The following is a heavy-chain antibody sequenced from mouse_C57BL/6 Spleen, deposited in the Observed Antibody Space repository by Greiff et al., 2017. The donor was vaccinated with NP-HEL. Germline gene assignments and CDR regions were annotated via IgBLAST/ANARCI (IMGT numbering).Heavy chain of an antibody. D-gene: IGHD2-5*01. Sequence: EVQGVESGGGLVQPGGSLSLSCAASGFTFTDYYMSWVRPPPGKALDWLGFLRNKANGYTTEYSASVKGRFTISRDNSQSILYLQMNALRAEDSATYYCARYKSNYPSFDYWGQGTTLTVSS. CDR2: LRNKANGYTT. CDR3: ARYKSNYPSFDY. J-gene: IGHJ2*01. V-gene: IGHV7-3*01. CDR1: GFTFTDYY.